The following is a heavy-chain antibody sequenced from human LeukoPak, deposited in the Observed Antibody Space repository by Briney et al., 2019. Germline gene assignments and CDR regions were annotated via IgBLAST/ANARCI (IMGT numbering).Heavy chain of an antibody. J-gene: IGHJ3*02. Sequence: ASVKVSCKASGYTFTSYDINWVRQATGQGLEWMGWMNPKSGNTGYAQKLQGRVTMTTDTSTSTAYMELRSLRSDDTAVYYCARCGTVTCDAFDIWGQGTMVTVSS. V-gene: IGHV1-8*01. CDR3: ARCGTVTCDAFDI. D-gene: IGHD4-11*01. CDR2: MNPKSGNT. CDR1: GYTFTSYD.